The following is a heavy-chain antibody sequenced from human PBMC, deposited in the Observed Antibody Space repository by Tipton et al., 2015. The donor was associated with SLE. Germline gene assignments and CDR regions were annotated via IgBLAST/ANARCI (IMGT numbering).Heavy chain of an antibody. V-gene: IGHV1-18*01. D-gene: IGHD5-18*01. CDR3: ARAKDTSDAFDL. Sequence: QLMQSGGEVKKPGASVKVSCKASGYTFTSYGITWVRQAPGQGLEWMGWISAYNGHTNSAEKFQGRVTMTTDTSTSTAYMVLGSLRSDDTAVYYCARAKDTSDAFDLWGQGTMVIVS. CDR2: ISAYNGHT. J-gene: IGHJ3*01. CDR1: GYTFTSYG.